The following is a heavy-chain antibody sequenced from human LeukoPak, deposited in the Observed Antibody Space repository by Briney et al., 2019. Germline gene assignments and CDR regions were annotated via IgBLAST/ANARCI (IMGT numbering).Heavy chain of an antibody. CDR2: IIPIFGTA. J-gene: IGHJ4*02. CDR3: AFADFWSGYYYESRDY. Sequence: SVKVSCKASGGTFSSYAISRVRQAPGQGLEWMGGIIPIFGTANYAQKFQGRVTITTDESTSTAYMELSSLRSEDTAVYYCAFADFWSGYYYESRDYWGQGTLVTVSS. CDR1: GGTFSSYA. D-gene: IGHD3-3*01. V-gene: IGHV1-69*05.